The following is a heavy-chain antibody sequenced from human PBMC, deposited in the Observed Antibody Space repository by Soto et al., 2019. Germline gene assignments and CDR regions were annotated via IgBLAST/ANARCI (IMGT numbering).Heavy chain of an antibody. CDR3: ARTSTTVTRINGDIDY. Sequence: GEALKISCKGSGYSFTSYWIGWVRQMPGKGLEWMGIIYPGDSDTRYSPSFQGQVTISADKSISTAYLQWSSLKASDTAIYYCARTSTTVTRINGDIDYWGQGTLVTVSS. CDR1: GYSFTSYW. V-gene: IGHV5-51*01. CDR2: IYPGDSDT. D-gene: IGHD4-17*01. J-gene: IGHJ4*02.